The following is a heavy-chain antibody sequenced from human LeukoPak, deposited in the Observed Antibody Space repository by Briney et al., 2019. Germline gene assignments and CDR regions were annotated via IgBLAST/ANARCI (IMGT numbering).Heavy chain of an antibody. V-gene: IGHV4-59*12. D-gene: IGHD3-22*01. J-gene: IGHJ4*02. Sequence: ETLSLTCPVSGSMYNYYWSWIRQPPGKGLEWIGSIYYSGSTYYNPSLKSRVTISVDTSKNQFSLKLSSVTAADTAVYYCAKSLYYYDSSGYPAYYFDYWGQGTLVTVSS. CDR3: AKSLYYYDSSGYPAYYFDY. CDR1: GSMYNYY. CDR2: IYYSGST.